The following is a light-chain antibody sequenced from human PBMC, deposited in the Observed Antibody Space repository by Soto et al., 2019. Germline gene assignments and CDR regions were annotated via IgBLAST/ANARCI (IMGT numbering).Light chain of an antibody. CDR1: QSISNW. Sequence: DIQMTQSPSTLSASVGDRVTITCRASQSISNWLAWYQQKPGKAPKLLIYDASSLERGVPSRFSGSGSGTEFTITISSLQPDDFATYYCQQYDNYLWAFGQGTKVEFK. CDR3: QQYDNYLWA. J-gene: IGKJ1*01. V-gene: IGKV1-5*01. CDR2: DAS.